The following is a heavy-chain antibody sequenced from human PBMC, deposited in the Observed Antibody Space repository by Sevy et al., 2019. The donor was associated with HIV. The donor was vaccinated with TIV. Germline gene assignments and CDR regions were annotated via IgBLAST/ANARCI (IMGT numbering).Heavy chain of an antibody. CDR2: ISYDGSNK. V-gene: IGHV3-30-3*01. J-gene: IGHJ3*02. Sequence: GGSLRLSCVASGFTFSSYAMHWVRQAPGKGLEWVAVISYDGSNKYYTDSVKGRFTISRDNSKNTLYLQMNSLRAEDTAVYYCARGEGSTYYYDSSGYLYAFDIWGQGTMVTVSS. CDR3: ARGEGSTYYYDSSGYLYAFDI. CDR1: GFTFSSYA. D-gene: IGHD3-22*01.